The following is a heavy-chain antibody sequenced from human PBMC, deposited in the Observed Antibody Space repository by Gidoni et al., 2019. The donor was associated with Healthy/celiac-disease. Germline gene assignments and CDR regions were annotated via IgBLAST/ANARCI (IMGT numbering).Heavy chain of an antibody. CDR3: ARVESYCSGGSCFGFDY. V-gene: IGHV3-33*01. CDR1: RSYG. D-gene: IGHD2-15*01. Sequence: RSYGMHWVRQAPGKGLEWVAVIWYDGSNKYYADSVKGRFTISRDNSKNTLYLQMNSLRAEDTAVYYCARVESYCSGGSCFGFDYWGQGTLVTVSS. CDR2: IWYDGSNK. J-gene: IGHJ4*02.